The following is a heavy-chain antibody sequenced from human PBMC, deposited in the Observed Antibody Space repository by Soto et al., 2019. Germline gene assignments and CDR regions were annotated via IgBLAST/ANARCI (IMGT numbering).Heavy chain of an antibody. CDR3: AFYPNYGSDPYYFSY. Sequence: GGSLRLSCAASGFTFSSYGMHWVRQAPGKGLEWVAVISYDGSNKYYADSVKGRFTISRDNSKNTLYLQMNSLRAEDTAVYYCAFYPNYGSDPYYFSYCSQRTFDTGSS. V-gene: IGHV3-30*03. J-gene: IGHJ4*02. CDR1: GFTFSSYG. CDR2: ISYDGSNK. D-gene: IGHD3-10*01.